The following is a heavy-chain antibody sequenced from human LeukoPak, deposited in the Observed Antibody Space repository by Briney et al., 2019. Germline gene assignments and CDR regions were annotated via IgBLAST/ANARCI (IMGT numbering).Heavy chain of an antibody. D-gene: IGHD3-22*01. Sequence: SETLSLTCTVSGGSISSSSYYWGWIRQPPGKGLEWIGYIYYSGSTNYNPSLKSRVTISVDTSKNQFSLKLSSVTAADTAVYYCARAPYDSSGYSFDYWGQGTLVTVSS. CDR3: ARAPYDSSGYSFDY. CDR1: GGSISSSSYY. CDR2: IYYSGST. V-gene: IGHV4-61*05. J-gene: IGHJ4*02.